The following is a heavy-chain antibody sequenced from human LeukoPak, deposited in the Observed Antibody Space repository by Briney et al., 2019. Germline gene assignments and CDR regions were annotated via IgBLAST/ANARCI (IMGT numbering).Heavy chain of an antibody. CDR2: ILNTGSNI. D-gene: IGHD1-7*01. CDR3: ARETAYWSYFVP. CDR1: GLPFTNSE. V-gene: IGHV3-48*03. J-gene: IGHJ5*02. Sequence: GGSLRPSWAASGLPFTNSEMNWVRQAPGKGLEWVAYILNTGSNIYYADSVKGRFTISRDDAKNSLPLEKNCVRAEDTAVYYCARETAYWSYFVPWRQGTVVTVSS.